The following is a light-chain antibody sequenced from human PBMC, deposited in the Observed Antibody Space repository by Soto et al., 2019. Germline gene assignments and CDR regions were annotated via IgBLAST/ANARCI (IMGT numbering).Light chain of an antibody. V-gene: IGKV3D-20*02. CDR1: QSVYVN. J-gene: IGKJ5*01. Sequence: EIVLTQSPGTLSLSPGEGATLSCRASQSVYVNLAWYQQKPGQSPRLLIYGASTRATDIPDRFSGSGSDTDFALTISRLEPEDFAVYYCQQRNIWPPVTFGHGTRLEIK. CDR2: GAS. CDR3: QQRNIWPPVT.